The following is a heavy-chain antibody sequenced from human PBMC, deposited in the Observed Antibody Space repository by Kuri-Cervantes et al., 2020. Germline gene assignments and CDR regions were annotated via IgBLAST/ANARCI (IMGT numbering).Heavy chain of an antibody. CDR2: ISYDGDNK. CDR1: GFIFRTYT. Sequence: GESLKISCAASGFIFRTYTMHWVRQAPGKGLEWVALISYDGDNKYSADSVKGRFTISRDNSKNTLYLQMNSLRVEDTAVYYCARAGYYGSGDNWFDPWGQGTLVTVSS. CDR3: ARAGYYGSGDNWFDP. V-gene: IGHV3-30-3*01. D-gene: IGHD3-10*01. J-gene: IGHJ5*02.